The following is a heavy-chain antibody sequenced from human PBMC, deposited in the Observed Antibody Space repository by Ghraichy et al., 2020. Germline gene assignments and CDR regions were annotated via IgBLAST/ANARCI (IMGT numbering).Heavy chain of an antibody. CDR2: IYYSGST. J-gene: IGHJ4*02. CDR1: GGSISSGGYY. CDR3: ARVGRVPAAKVDY. V-gene: IGHV4-31*03. D-gene: IGHD2-2*01. Sequence: SETLSLTCTVSGGSISSGGYYWSWIRQHPGKGLEWIGYIYYSGSTYYNPSLKSRVTISVDTSKNQFSLKLSSVTAADTAVYYCARVGRVPAAKVDYWGQGTLVTVSS.